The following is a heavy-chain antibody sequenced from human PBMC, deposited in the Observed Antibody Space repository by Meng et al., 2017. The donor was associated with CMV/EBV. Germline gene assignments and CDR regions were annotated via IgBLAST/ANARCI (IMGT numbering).Heavy chain of an antibody. J-gene: IGHJ4*02. Sequence: FPFSSYGMHWVRQAPGKGLEWVAVIWYDGSNKYYADSVKGRFTISRDNSKNTLYLQMNSLRAEDTAVYYCAKDFTYSSSPAYYFDYWGQGTLVTVSS. D-gene: IGHD6-6*01. CDR3: AKDFTYSSSPAYYFDY. CDR1: FPFSSYG. CDR2: IWYDGSNK. V-gene: IGHV3-33*06.